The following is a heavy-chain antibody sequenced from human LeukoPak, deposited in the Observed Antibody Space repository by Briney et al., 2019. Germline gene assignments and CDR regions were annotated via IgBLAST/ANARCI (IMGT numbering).Heavy chain of an antibody. CDR1: GFTFSSYW. D-gene: IGHD6-19*01. CDR2: IKQDGSEK. Sequence: GGSLRLSCAASGFTFSSYWMSWVRQAPGKGLEWVANIKQDGSEKYYVDSVKGRFTISKDNAKNSLYLQMNSLRAEDTAVYYCARVGVAVDSDYWGQGTLVTVSS. J-gene: IGHJ4*02. CDR3: ARVGVAVDSDY. V-gene: IGHV3-7*01.